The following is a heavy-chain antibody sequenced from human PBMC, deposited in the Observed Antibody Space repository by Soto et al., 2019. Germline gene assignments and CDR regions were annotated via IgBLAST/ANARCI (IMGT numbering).Heavy chain of an antibody. Sequence: GGSLRLSCAASGFTFSSYAMSWVRQAPGKGLEWVSAISGSGGSTYYADSVKGRFTISRDNSKNTLYLQMNSLRAEDTAVYYCAKPLDLEVVVIPFDYWGQGTLVTVSS. CDR3: AKPLDLEVVVIPFDY. CDR2: ISGSGGST. CDR1: GFTFSSYA. J-gene: IGHJ4*02. V-gene: IGHV3-23*01. D-gene: IGHD3-22*01.